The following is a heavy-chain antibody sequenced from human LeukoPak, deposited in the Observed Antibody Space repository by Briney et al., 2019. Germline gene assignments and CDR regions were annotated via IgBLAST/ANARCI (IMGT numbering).Heavy chain of an antibody. V-gene: IGHV4-59*01. CDR2: IYYSGST. D-gene: IGHD6-19*01. J-gene: IGHJ3*02. CDR3: ARGGADYSSGSSDAFDI. CDR1: GGSISSYY. Sequence: PSETLSLTCTVSGGSISSYYWSWIRQPPGKGLEWIGYIYYSGSTNYNPSLKSRVTISVDTSKNQFSLKLSSVTAADTAVYYCARGGADYSSGSSDAFDIWGQGTMVTVSS.